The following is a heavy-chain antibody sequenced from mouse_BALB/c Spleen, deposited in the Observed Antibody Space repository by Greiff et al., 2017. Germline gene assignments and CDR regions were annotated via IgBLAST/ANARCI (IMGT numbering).Heavy chain of an antibody. CDR2: ISTYYGDA. D-gene: IGHD2-3*01. J-gene: IGHJ3*01. CDR1: GYTFTDYA. Sequence: VQLQQSGAELVRPGVSVKISCKGSGYTFTDYAMHWVKQSHAKSLEWIGVISTYYGDASYNQKFKGKATMTVDKSSSTAYMELARLTSEDSAIYYCAREGDGYPFAYWGQGTLVTVSA. V-gene: IGHV1S137*01. CDR3: AREGDGYPFAY.